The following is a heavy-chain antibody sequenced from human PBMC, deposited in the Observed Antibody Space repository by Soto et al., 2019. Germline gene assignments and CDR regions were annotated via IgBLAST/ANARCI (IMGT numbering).Heavy chain of an antibody. V-gene: IGHV4-34*01. CDR2: INHSGST. CDR3: AGGYGQLLRSRGIDY. D-gene: IGHD5-12*01. J-gene: IGHJ4*02. CDR1: GWSFSGYY. Sequence: XGTLSLTCAVYGWSFSGYYWSWIRQPPGKGLEWIGEINHSGSTNYNPSLKSRVAISVDTSKTQFSLKPSSVTAADTAVYYCAGGYGQLLRSRGIDYWGQGTLVTVS.